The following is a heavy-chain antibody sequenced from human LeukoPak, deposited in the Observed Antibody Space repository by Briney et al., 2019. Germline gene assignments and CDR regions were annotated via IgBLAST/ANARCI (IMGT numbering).Heavy chain of an antibody. V-gene: IGHV3-33*01. D-gene: IGHD3-9*01. J-gene: IGHJ4*02. CDR2: IWYDGSNK. CDR3: ARLMLEYDILTGHCDF. CDR1: GLTFSSYG. Sequence: GGSLRLSCAAPGLTFSSYGMHWVRQAPGKGLEWVAVIWYDGSNKYYADSVRGRFTISRDNSKNTLYLQMNSLRAEDTAVYFCARLMLEYDILTGHCDFWGQGTLVTVSS.